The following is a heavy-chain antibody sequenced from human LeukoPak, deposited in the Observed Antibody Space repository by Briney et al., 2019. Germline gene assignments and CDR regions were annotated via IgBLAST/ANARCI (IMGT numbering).Heavy chain of an antibody. V-gene: IGHV3-72*01. CDR3: VRVISGSYAFDI. D-gene: IGHD1-26*01. Sequence: GGSQRLSCAASGFIFSDHYMDWVRQAPGKGLDWVARSRNKANSYTTEYAASVKGRFTISRDDSKNSLYLQMSSLKTEDTAVYYCVRVISGSYAFDIWGQGTMVTVSS. J-gene: IGHJ3*02. CDR2: SRNKANSYTT. CDR1: GFIFSDHY.